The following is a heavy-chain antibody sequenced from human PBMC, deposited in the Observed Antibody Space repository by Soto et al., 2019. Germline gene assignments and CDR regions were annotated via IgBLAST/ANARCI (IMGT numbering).Heavy chain of an antibody. CDR2: ISAYNGNT. D-gene: IGHD3-3*01. CDR1: GYTFTSYG. J-gene: IGHJ6*02. V-gene: IGHV1-18*01. Sequence: GASVKVSCKASGYTFTSYGISWVRQAPGQGLEWMGWISAYNGNTNYAQKLQGRVTMTTDTSTSTAYMELSSVTAADTAVYYCAVLRFLGAILYGMDVWGQGTTVTVSS. CDR3: AVLRFLGAILYGMDV.